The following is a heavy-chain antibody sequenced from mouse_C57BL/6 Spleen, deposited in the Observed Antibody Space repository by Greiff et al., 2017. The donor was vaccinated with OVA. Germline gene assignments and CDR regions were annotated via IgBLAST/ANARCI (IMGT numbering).Heavy chain of an antibody. CDR3: ARNYGRYYFDY. CDR2: ISSGSSTI. CDR1: GFTFSDYG. Sequence: EVQRVESGGGLVKPGGSLKLSCAASGFTFSDYGMHWVRQAPEKGLEWVAYISSGSSTIYYADTVTGRFTLSRDNAKNTPFLQMTSLRSEDTAMYYCARNYGRYYFDYWGQGTTLTVSS. V-gene: IGHV5-17*01. D-gene: IGHD1-1*01. J-gene: IGHJ2*01.